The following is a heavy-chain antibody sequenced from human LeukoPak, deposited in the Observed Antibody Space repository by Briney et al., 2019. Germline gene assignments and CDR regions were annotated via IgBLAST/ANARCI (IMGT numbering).Heavy chain of an antibody. V-gene: IGHV4-59*01. CDR1: GGSISSYY. Sequence: SETLSLTYTVSGGSISSYYWSWIRQPPGKGLEWIGYIYYSGSTNYYPSLKSRVTISVDTSRNQFSLNLSSVTAADTAVYYCARAWFGESAYTFDYWGQGTLVTVSS. CDR3: ARAWFGESAYTFDY. CDR2: IYYSGST. D-gene: IGHD3-10*01. J-gene: IGHJ4*02.